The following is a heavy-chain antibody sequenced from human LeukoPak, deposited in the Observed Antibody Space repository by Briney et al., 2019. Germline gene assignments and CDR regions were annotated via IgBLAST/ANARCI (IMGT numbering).Heavy chain of an antibody. J-gene: IGHJ4*02. D-gene: IGHD1-14*01. CDR1: GYSISSGYY. Sequence: ETLSLTCTVSGYSISSGYYWGWIRQPPGKGLEWVSAISGSGGNTYYTDSVKGRFTISRDNSKNTLYLQMNSLRAEGTAVYYCAKPAKTDYADYWGQGTLVTVSS. V-gene: IGHV3-23*01. CDR2: ISGSGGNT. CDR3: AKPAKTDYADY.